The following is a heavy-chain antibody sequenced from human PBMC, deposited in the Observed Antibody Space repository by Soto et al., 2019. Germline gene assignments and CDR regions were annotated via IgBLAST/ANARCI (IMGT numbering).Heavy chain of an antibody. CDR1: GGSFRCYY. CDR2: INHSGGT. V-gene: IGHV4-34*01. J-gene: IGHJ4*02. Sequence: SETLSLTCAVHGGSFRCYYWSWIRQPPGKGLEWIGEINHSGGTNYNPSLKSRVSISVDASKNQFSLQLTSVTAADTAVYYCARLWSSNEGSSWGQGTLVTVSS. CDR3: ARLWSSNEGSS. D-gene: IGHD3-10*01.